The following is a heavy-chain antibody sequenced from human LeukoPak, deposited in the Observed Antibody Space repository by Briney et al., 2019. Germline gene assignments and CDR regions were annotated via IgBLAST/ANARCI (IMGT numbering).Heavy chain of an antibody. Sequence: GGSLRLSCAASGFTFSSYSMNWVRQAPGKGLEWVSYISSTSSTIYYADSVKGRFTISRDTAKNSLYLQMNSLRAEDTAVYYCAKGGSYSSGWYLVYWGQGTLVTVSS. V-gene: IGHV3-48*01. CDR3: AKGGSYSSGWYLVY. CDR2: ISSTSSTI. D-gene: IGHD6-19*01. J-gene: IGHJ4*02. CDR1: GFTFSSYS.